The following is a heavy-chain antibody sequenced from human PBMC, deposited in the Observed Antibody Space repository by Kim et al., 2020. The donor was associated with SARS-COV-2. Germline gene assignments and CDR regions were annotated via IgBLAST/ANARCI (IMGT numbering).Heavy chain of an antibody. CDR3: AKAGSKTGWDFDY. Sequence: YADAVKGRVTISRDNAKNSLYLQMNSLRPEDMAFYYCAKAGSKTGWDFDYWGQGTLVTVSS. J-gene: IGHJ4*02. D-gene: IGHD6-19*01. V-gene: IGHV3-9*03.